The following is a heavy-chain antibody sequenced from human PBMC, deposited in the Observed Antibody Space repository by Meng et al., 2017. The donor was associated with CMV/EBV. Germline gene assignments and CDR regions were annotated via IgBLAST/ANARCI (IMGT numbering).Heavy chain of an antibody. D-gene: IGHD3-3*01. CDR2: ISSSSSYI. V-gene: IGHV3-21*01. Sequence: GESLKISCAASGFTFSSYSMNWVRQAPGKGLEWVSSISSSSSYIYYADSVKGRFTIPRDNAKNSLYLQMNSLRAEDTAVYYCARPNLFGVVDYWGQGTLVTVSS. CDR3: ARPNLFGVVDY. J-gene: IGHJ4*02. CDR1: GFTFSSYS.